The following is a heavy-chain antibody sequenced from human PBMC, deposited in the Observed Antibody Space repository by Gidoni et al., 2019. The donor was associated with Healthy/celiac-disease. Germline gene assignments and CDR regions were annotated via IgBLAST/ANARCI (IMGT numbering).Heavy chain of an antibody. D-gene: IGHD3-22*01. CDR1: GFPFIIYS. CDR3: ARAQYYYDSSGYYLDAFDI. J-gene: IGHJ3*02. Sequence: EVQLVESGGGLVQPGGSLRLPCAAAGFPFIIYSMNWVRQAPGKGLEWVSYISSSSSTIYYTDSVKGRFTISRDNAKNSLYLQMNSLRDEDTAVYYCARAQYYYDSSGYYLDAFDIWCQGTMVTVSS. V-gene: IGHV3-48*02. CDR2: ISSSSSTI.